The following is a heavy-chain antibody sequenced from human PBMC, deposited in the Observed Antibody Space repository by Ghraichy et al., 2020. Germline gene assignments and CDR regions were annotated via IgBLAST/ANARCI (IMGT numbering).Heavy chain of an antibody. CDR2: IKGQSDGGTT. D-gene: IGHD6-19*01. V-gene: IGHV3-15*01. CDR1: GFIFNNAW. Sequence: GGSLRLSCAASGFIFNNAWMSWVRQAPGKGPEWVGRIKGQSDGGTTDYSAPLRDRFSISSDDSTSTVYLHLNSLKTEDTGIYYCTTGQQRHGWFLEGLDYWGQGTQVTVSS. CDR3: TTGQQRHGWFLEGLDY. J-gene: IGHJ4*02.